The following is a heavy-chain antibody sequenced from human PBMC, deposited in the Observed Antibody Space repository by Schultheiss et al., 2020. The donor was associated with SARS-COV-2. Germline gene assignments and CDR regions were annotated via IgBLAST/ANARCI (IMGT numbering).Heavy chain of an antibody. J-gene: IGHJ4*02. V-gene: IGHV4-34*09. CDR3: ARGLVRYCSSTSCYHDY. Sequence: SETLSLTCAVYGGSFSGYYWSWIRQPPGKGLEWIGEINHSGSTNYNPSLKSLVTISVDTSKNQFSLKLSSVTAADTAVYYCARGLVRYCSSTSCYHDYWGQGTLVTVAS. CDR2: INHSGST. CDR1: GGSFSGYY. D-gene: IGHD2-2*01.